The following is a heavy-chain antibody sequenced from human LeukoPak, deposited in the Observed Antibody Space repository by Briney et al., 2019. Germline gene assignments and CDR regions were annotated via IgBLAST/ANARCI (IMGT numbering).Heavy chain of an antibody. CDR2: ISGSGGST. V-gene: IGHV3-23*01. J-gene: IGHJ6*02. D-gene: IGHD4-17*01. Sequence: GGSLRLSCAASGFTFSSYAMSWVRQAPGKGLEWFSAISGSGGSTYYADSVKGRFTISRDNSKNTLYLQMNSLRAEDTAVYYCAKILGDPKALYYYYGMDVWGQGTTVTVSS. CDR1: GFTFSSYA. CDR3: AKILGDPKALYYYYGMDV.